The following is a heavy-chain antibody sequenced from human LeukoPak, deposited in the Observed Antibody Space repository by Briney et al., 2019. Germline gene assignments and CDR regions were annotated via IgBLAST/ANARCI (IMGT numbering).Heavy chain of an antibody. CDR1: GGSIGSRSFY. V-gene: IGHV4-39*01. D-gene: IGHD5-12*01. CDR3: ARRTSGGYSGYIDR. J-gene: IGHJ5*02. Sequence: SETLSPTCNVSGGSIGSRSFYWGWVRQPPGQGLEFIGSIDHSGNTNYNSSLKSRVTISADTSRNQFSLKLRSVTAADTAVYYCARRTSGGYSGYIDRWGLGTLVTVSS. CDR2: IDHSGNT.